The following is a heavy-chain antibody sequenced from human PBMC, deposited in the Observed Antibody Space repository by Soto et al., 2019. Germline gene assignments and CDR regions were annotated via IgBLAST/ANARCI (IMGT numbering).Heavy chain of an antibody. D-gene: IGHD3-10*01. J-gene: IGHJ6*02. CDR2: ISYDGSNK. CDR1: GFTFSSYG. Sequence: QVQLVESGGGVVQPGRSLRLSCAASGFTFSSYGMHWVRQAPGEGLEWVAVISYDGSNKYYADSVKGRFTISRDNSKNTLYLQMNSLRAEDTAVYYCAKDHLIIAESGMDVWGQGTTVTVSS. CDR3: AKDHLIIAESGMDV. V-gene: IGHV3-30*18.